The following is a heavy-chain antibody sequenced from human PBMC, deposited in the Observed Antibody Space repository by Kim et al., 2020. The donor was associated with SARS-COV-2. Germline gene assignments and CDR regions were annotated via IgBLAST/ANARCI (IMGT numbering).Heavy chain of an antibody. D-gene: IGHD6-13*01. CDR3: TRYSSSWYGVGYYHGRDV. V-gene: IGHV4-34*01. CDR2: INHLRST. Sequence: SETLSLTCGVSGASFSGFFWTWIRQVPGKGLEWIGEINHLRSTHYNPSLKSRVTLSIDTSNKVFSLRLRSVTAADTGLYFCTRYSSSWYGVGYYHGRDVWGQGTTLTVSS. CDR1: GASFSGFF. J-gene: IGHJ6*02.